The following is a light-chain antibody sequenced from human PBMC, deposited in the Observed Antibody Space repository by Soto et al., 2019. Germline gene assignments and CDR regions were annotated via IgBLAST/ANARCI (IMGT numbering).Light chain of an antibody. CDR3: QQGFRPVLT. J-gene: IGKJ4*01. V-gene: IGKV1-39*01. CDR2: GAS. CDR1: QTISAS. Sequence: DIQMTQSPSSLSVSVGDRVTITCRASQTISASLNWFQQKAGKSPQLLIHGASNLQTGVPSRFSGSGSGTDFTLTITDLQTEDSATYCCQQGFRPVLTFGGGTKVDI.